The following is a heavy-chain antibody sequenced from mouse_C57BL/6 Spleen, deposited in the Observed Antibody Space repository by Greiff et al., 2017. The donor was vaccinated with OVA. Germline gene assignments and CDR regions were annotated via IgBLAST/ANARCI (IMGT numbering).Heavy chain of an antibody. CDR3: ARGGLGYDAALYAMDY. CDR2: INPSNGGT. D-gene: IGHD2-2*01. V-gene: IGHV1-53*01. CDR1: GYTFTSYW. J-gene: IGHJ4*01. Sequence: QVQLQQSGTELVKPGASVKLSCKASGYTFTSYWMHWVKQRPGQGLEWIGNINPSNGGTNYNEKFKSKATLTVDKSSSTAYMQLSSLTSEDSAVYYCARGGLGYDAALYAMDYWGQGTSVTVSS.